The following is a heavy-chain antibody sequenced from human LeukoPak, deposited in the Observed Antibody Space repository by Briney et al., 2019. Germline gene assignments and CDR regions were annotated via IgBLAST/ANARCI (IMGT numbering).Heavy chain of an antibody. D-gene: IGHD2-2*02. CDR1: GGSISSYY. V-gene: IGHV4-59*01. CDR3: ARLYRGDAFDI. Sequence: PSETLSLTCTVSGGSISSYYWSWIRQPPGKGLEWIGYIYYSGSTNYNPSLKSRVTISVDTSENQFSLKLSSVTAADTAVYYCARLYRGDAFDIWGQGTMVTVSS. J-gene: IGHJ3*02. CDR2: IYYSGST.